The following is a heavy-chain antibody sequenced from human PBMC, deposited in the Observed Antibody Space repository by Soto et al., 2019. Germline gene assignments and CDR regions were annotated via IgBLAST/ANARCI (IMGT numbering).Heavy chain of an antibody. J-gene: IGHJ4*02. CDR1: GYTFTSYY. Sequence: ASVKVSCKASGYTFTSYYMHWVRQAPGQGLEWMGIINPSGGSTSYAQKFQGRVTMTRDTSTSTVYMELSSLRPEDTAVYYCARRSPIPGGLVYWGQGTLVTVSS. CDR2: INPSGGST. D-gene: IGHD2-21*01. V-gene: IGHV1-46*01. CDR3: ARRSPIPGGLVY.